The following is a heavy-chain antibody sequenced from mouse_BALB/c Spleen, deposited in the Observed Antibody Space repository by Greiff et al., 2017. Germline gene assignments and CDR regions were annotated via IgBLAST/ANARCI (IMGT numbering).Heavy chain of an antibody. J-gene: IGHJ2*01. CDR3: ARGGTSYFDY. V-gene: IGHV1-82*01. CDR1: GYAFSSSW. CDR2: IYPGDGDT. Sequence: QVQLQQSGPELVKPGASVKISCKASGYAFSSSWMNWVKQRPGQGLEWIGRIYPGDGDTNYNGKFKGKATLTADKSSSTAYMQLSSLTSVDSAVYFCARGGTSYFDYWGQGTTLTVSA. D-gene: IGHD3-3*01.